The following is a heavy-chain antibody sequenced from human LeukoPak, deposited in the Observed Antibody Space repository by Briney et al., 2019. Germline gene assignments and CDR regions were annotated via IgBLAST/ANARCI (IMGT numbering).Heavy chain of an antibody. CDR2: ISSSGSTI. Sequence: PGGSLRLSCAASGFTFSDYYMSWIRQAPGKGLEWVSYISSSGSTIYYADSVKGRFTISRDNAKNSLYLQMNRLRVEDTAVYYCAKVSNIGGSGTRDYWGQGTLVTVSS. V-gene: IGHV3-11*01. D-gene: IGHD3-10*01. CDR3: AKVSNIGGSGTRDY. CDR1: GFTFSDYY. J-gene: IGHJ4*02.